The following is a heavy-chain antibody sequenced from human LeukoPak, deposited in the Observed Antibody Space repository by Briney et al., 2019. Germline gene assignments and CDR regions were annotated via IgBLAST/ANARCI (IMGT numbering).Heavy chain of an antibody. J-gene: IGHJ4*02. CDR2: INQDGSDK. CDR3: ARRAPSHDFDD. V-gene: IGHV3-7*01. Sequence: HPGGSLRLSCAASGFTFSSYWMNWVRQAPGKGLEWVANINQDGSDKYYVDSVKGRFTISRDNAKNSLYLQMNSLRVEDTALYYCARRAPSHDFDDWGQGTLVTVSS. CDR1: GFTFSSYW.